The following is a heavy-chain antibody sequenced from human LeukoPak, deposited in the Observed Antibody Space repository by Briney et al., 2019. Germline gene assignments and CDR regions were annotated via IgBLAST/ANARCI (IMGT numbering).Heavy chain of an antibody. V-gene: IGHV3-30*04. CDR2: ISYDGSKN. CDR3: ARDQGTGSNYFDG. CDR1: GFTISGHA. J-gene: IGHJ4*02. Sequence: PGGSLRLSCTASGFTISGHALPWVRQAPGKGLEWVAVISYDGSKNYFADSVKGRYTISRDNSKNTLYLQMNSLRPEDTAVYYCARDQGTGSNYFDGWGQGTLVTVSS. D-gene: IGHD1-1*01.